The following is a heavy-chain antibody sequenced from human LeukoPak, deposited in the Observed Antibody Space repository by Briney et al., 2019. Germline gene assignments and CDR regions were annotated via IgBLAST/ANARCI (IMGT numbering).Heavy chain of an antibody. CDR2: ISSSGSTI. D-gene: IGHD5-24*01. V-gene: IGHV3-11*01. J-gene: IGHJ3*02. CDR1: GFTFSDYY. Sequence: SGGSLRLSCAASGFTFSDYYMSWIRQAPGKGREWVSYISSSGSTIYYADSVKGRFTISRDNAKNSLYLQMNSVRAEDTAVYYCARGVEMATFPHAFDIWGQGTMVTVSS. CDR3: ARGVEMATFPHAFDI.